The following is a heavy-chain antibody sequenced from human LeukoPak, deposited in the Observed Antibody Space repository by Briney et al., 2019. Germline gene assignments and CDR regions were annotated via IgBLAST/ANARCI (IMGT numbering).Heavy chain of an antibody. CDR1: GGSITNYA. CDR2: ITPLLDST. Sequence: ASVKVSCKFSGGSITNYAISWVRQAPGQGLDWMGRITPLLDSTNYAPKFQGRVTITADKSTNTAFMELSSLTSEDTAMYFCTRLVVGGFDSWGQGSLVTVSS. V-gene: IGHV1-69*06. CDR3: TRLVVGGFDS. J-gene: IGHJ4*02. D-gene: IGHD1-26*01.